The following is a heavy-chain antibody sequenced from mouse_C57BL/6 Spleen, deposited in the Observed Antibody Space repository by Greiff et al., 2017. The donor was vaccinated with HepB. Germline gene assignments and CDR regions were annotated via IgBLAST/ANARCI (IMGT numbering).Heavy chain of an antibody. V-gene: IGHV2-4*01. CDR1: GFSLTSYG. J-gene: IGHJ3*01. CDR2: IWSGGST. Sequence: VQLQQSGPGLVQPSQSLSITCTVSGFSLTSYGVHWVRQPPGKGLEWLGVIWSGGSTDYNAAFISRLSISKDNSKSQVFFKMNSLQADDTAIYYCAKNYYSNPFAYWGQGTLVTVSA. CDR3: AKNYYSNPFAY. D-gene: IGHD2-5*01.